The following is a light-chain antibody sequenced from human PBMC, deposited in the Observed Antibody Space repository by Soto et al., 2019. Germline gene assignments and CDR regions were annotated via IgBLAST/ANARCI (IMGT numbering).Light chain of an antibody. J-gene: IGKJ2*01. V-gene: IGKV1-5*01. CDR2: DVF. CDR1: QSITYW. CDR3: QQYHSFSFT. Sequence: DIQMTQSPSSLSASVGDRVTITCRASQSITYWLAWYQQKPGRAPKLLIYDVFNLQSGVPSRFSGSGSGTEFTLTISSLQPEDSATYYCQQYHSFSFTFGQGTKLEIK.